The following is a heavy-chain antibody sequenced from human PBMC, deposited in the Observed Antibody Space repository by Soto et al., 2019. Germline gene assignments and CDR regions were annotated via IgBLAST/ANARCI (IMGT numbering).Heavy chain of an antibody. CDR2: ISAYNGNT. D-gene: IGHD1-26*01. J-gene: IGHJ4*02. Sequence: GASVKVSCKASGYTFTSYGISWVRQAPGQALEWMGWISAYNGNTNYAQKLQGRVTMTTDTSTSTAYMELRSLRSDDTAVYYCGRPHSGSYPGLIDYWGQGTLVTVSS. CDR1: GYTFTSYG. V-gene: IGHV1-18*04. CDR3: GRPHSGSYPGLIDY.